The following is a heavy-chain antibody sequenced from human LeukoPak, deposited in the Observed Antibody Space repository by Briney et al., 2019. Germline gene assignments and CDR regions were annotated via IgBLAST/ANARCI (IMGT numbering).Heavy chain of an antibody. CDR3: AREGLAMVRGVFPKEAWGWFDP. CDR2: INHSGST. J-gene: IGHJ5*02. D-gene: IGHD3-10*01. Sequence: PSETLSLTCAVYGGSFSGYYWSWIRQPPGKGLEWIGEINHSGSTNYNPSLKSRVTISVDTPKNQFSLKLSSVTAADTAVYYCAREGLAMVRGVFPKEAWGWFDPWGQGTLVTVSS. V-gene: IGHV4-34*01. CDR1: GGSFSGYY.